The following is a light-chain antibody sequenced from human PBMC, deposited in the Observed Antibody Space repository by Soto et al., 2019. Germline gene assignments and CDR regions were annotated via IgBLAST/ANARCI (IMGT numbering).Light chain of an antibody. CDR2: AAS. Sequence: DIQMTQSPSSLSASVGDRVTITCRASQAISNYLAWYQQKPGEVPNLLIYAASTLQSGVPSRFSGSGSGTDFTLTINSLQPEDVATYYCQKYNSAQWTFGQGTKVEIK. CDR3: QKYNSAQWT. V-gene: IGKV1-27*01. CDR1: QAISNY. J-gene: IGKJ1*01.